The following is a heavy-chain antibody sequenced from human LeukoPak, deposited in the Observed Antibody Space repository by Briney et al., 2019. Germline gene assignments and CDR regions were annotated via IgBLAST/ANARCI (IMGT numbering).Heavy chain of an antibody. CDR2: IYYSGST. CDR1: GGSINSGDY. Sequence: SETLSLTCTVSGGSINSGDYWGWIRQPPGKGLEWIGSIYYSGSTYYNPSLKSRVTISVDTSKNQFSLKLSSVTAADTAVYYCARERKGYSNDAFDIWGQGTMVTVSS. CDR3: ARERKGYSNDAFDI. J-gene: IGHJ3*02. D-gene: IGHD4-11*01. V-gene: IGHV4-39*07.